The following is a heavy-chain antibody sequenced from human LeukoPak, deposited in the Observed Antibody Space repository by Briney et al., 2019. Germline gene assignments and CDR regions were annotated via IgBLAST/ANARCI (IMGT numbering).Heavy chain of an antibody. Sequence: PGGSQRLSCAASGFTVSSNYMSWVRQAPGKGLEWVSVIYSGGSTYYADSVKGRFTISRDNSKNTLYLQMNSLRAEDTAVYYCARVDILTGYSLDYWGQGTLVTVSS. CDR3: ARVDILTGYSLDY. D-gene: IGHD3-9*01. V-gene: IGHV3-53*01. CDR2: IYSGGST. J-gene: IGHJ4*02. CDR1: GFTVSSNY.